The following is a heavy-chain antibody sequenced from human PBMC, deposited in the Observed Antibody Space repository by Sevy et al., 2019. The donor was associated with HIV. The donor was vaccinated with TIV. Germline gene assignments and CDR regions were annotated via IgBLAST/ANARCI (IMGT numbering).Heavy chain of an antibody. CDR3: ARDLWYYDILTGYYPTPYYYYYYGMDV. V-gene: IGHV1-18*01. CDR1: GYTFTSYG. Sequence: ASVKVSCKASGYTFTSYGISWVRQAPGQGLEWMGWISANNGNTNYAQKLQGRVTMTTDTSTSTAYMELRSLRSDDTAVYYCARDLWYYDILTGYYPTPYYYYYYGMDVWGQGTTVTVSS. J-gene: IGHJ6*02. CDR2: ISANNGNT. D-gene: IGHD3-9*01.